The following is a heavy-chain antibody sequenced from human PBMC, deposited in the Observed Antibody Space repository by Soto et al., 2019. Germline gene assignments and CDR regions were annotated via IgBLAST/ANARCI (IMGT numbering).Heavy chain of an antibody. Sequence: EVQLFEAGGGLVQPGGSLRLSCAASGFTFSNYAMSWVRQSPGKGPEWLSAISAGGPNTYYADSVRGRFTISRDNSKSTLYLRMNSLGAEDTAVYFCAKEHTIFGVSPDAFDLWGQGTMVPVSS. CDR2: ISAGGPNT. CDR1: GFTFSNYA. J-gene: IGHJ3*01. V-gene: IGHV3-23*01. D-gene: IGHD3-3*01. CDR3: AKEHTIFGVSPDAFDL.